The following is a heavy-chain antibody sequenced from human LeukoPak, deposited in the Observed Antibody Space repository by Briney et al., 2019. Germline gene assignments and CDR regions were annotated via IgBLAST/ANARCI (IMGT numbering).Heavy chain of an antibody. V-gene: IGHV3-23*01. Sequence: GGSLRLSCAASGFTFSSYAMSWVRQAPGKGLEWVSSITTSGGSTSYADSVKGRFTISRDNAKNSLFLQMNSLRDEDTAVYYCARDQSAGGGWYCHLLYWGQGTLVTVSS. D-gene: IGHD6-19*01. CDR1: GFTFSSYA. CDR3: ARDQSAGGGWYCHLLY. CDR2: ITTSGGST. J-gene: IGHJ4*02.